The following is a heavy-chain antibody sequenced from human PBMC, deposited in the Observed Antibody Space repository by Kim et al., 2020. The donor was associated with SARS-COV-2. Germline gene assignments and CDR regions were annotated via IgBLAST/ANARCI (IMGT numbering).Heavy chain of an antibody. CDR3: ARGGTNQLAQV. CDR2: IFYSGTT. Sequence: SETLSLTCTVSGGSITNYYYNWIRQPPGKELEWMGYIFYSGTTNYNPSLKSRVTISLDTSKNQFSLKLTSVTAADTAVYFCARGGTNQLAQVWGQVTLVT. V-gene: IGHV4-59*13. D-gene: IGHD2-2*01. CDR1: GGSITNYY. J-gene: IGHJ4*02.